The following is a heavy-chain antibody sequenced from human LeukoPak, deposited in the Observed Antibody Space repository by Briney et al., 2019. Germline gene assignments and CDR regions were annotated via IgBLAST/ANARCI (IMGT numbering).Heavy chain of an antibody. Sequence: GGSLRLSCAASGFTFSSYSMNWVRQAPGRGLEWVSSISSSSSYIYYADSVKGRFTISRDNAKNSLYLQMNSLRAEDTAVYYCARAPPMGSDFDYWGQGTLVTVSS. D-gene: IGHD3-10*01. CDR2: ISSSSSYI. CDR3: ARAPPMGSDFDY. J-gene: IGHJ4*02. V-gene: IGHV3-21*01. CDR1: GFTFSSYS.